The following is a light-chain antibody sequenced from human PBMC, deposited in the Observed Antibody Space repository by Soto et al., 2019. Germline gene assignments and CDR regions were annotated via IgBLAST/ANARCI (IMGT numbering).Light chain of an antibody. V-gene: IGKV1-9*01. Sequence: DIQMTQSPSFLSASVGDRVTITCRASQAISNYLNWYQQRPGKAPKLLIYGASTLRSGVPSRFSGSESGAEFTLRISSLQPEDFATYYCQQLHSYPITFGQGTRLEI. CDR1: QAISNY. CDR3: QQLHSYPIT. J-gene: IGKJ5*01. CDR2: GAS.